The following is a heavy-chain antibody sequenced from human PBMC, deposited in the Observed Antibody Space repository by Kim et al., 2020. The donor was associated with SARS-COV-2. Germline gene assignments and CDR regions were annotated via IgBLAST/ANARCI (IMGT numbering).Heavy chain of an antibody. J-gene: IGHJ6*02. Sequence: SETLSLTCTVSGGSISSGSYYWSWIRQPAGKGLEWIGRIYTSGSTNYNPSLKSRVTISVDTSKNQFSLKLSSVTAADTAVYYCARDQEGRWLQLHEPYGMDVWGQGTTVTVSS. V-gene: IGHV4-61*02. CDR2: IYTSGST. D-gene: IGHD5-12*01. CDR3: ARDQEGRWLQLHEPYGMDV. CDR1: GGSISSGSYY.